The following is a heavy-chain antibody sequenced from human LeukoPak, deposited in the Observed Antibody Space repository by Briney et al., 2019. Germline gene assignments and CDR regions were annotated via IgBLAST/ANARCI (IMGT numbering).Heavy chain of an antibody. CDR1: GYYFPSYW. D-gene: IGHD3-10*01. CDR2: IYPGDSDT. J-gene: IGHJ4*02. Sequence: GESLKISCKGSGYYFPSYWLGWVRQTPGKGLEWMGIIYPGDSDTTYSPSFQGQVTISADKSISTAYLQWGSLKALDTAMYYCARPNYYGSGSPAGCWGQGTLVTVSS. CDR3: ARPNYYGSGSPAGC. V-gene: IGHV5-51*01.